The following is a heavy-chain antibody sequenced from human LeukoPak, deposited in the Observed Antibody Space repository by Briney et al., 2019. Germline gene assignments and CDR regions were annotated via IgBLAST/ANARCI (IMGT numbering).Heavy chain of an antibody. CDR2: IKHDGSET. Sequence: PRGSLRLSCAASGFTFNIYWMHWVRQAPGKGLEWVANIKHDGSETYYVDSVEGRFTISRDNAKNSLFLQMNSLRGEDTAVYYCATTPVAVAGPRGLGYWGQGTLVTVSS. D-gene: IGHD6-19*01. CDR3: ATTPVAVAGPRGLGY. V-gene: IGHV3-7*01. CDR1: GFTFNIYW. J-gene: IGHJ4*02.